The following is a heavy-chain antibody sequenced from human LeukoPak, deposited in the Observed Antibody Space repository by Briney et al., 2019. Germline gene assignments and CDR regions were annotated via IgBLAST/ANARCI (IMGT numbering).Heavy chain of an antibody. V-gene: IGHV3-48*04. D-gene: IGHD3-3*01. CDR1: GFTFSSYA. J-gene: IGHJ4*02. CDR2: ISSSGSTI. Sequence: GGSLRLSCAASGFTFSSYAMSWVRQAPGKGLEWVSYISSSGSTIYYADSVKGRFTISRDNAKNSLYLQMNSLRAEDTAVYYCARDALYDFWSGYGLYFDYWGQGTLVTVSS. CDR3: ARDALYDFWSGYGLYFDY.